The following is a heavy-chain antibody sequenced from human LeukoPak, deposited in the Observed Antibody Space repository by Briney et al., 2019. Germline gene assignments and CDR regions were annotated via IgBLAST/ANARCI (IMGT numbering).Heavy chain of an antibody. CDR2: IYSSGHT. CDR3: ARSTAHYYYAMDV. J-gene: IGHJ6*02. CDR1: GFTVSSNY. Sequence: GGSLRLSCAASGFTVSSNYMTWVRQAPGKGLDWVSVIYSSGHTYYADSVKGRFTISRDNSKNTLYLQMNSLRAEDAAVYYCARSTAHYYYAMDVWGRGTTVTVSS. V-gene: IGHV3-53*01.